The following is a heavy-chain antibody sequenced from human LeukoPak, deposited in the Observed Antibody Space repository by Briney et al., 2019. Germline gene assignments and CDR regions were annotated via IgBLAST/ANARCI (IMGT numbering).Heavy chain of an antibody. CDR2: ISYDGSNK. Sequence: QPGGSLRLSCAASGFSFSSYAMHWVRQAPGKGLEWVAVISYDGSNKYYADSVKGRFTISRDNSKNTLYLQMNSLRAEDTAVHYCARGYSYRYGGSDYWGQGTLVTVSS. V-gene: IGHV3-30*04. CDR1: GFSFSSYA. D-gene: IGHD5-18*01. J-gene: IGHJ4*02. CDR3: ARGYSYRYGGSDY.